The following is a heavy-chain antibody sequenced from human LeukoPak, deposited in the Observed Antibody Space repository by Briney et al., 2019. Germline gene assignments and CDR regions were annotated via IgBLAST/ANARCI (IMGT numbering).Heavy chain of an antibody. D-gene: IGHD6-13*01. J-gene: IGHJ4*02. Sequence: GGSLRLSCAASGFTFRSYWMSWVRQAPGKGLEWVANIKQDGSEKYYVDSVKGRFTISRDNAKNSLYLQMNSLRAEDTAVYYCARDGSSSWYDYWGQGTLVTVSS. V-gene: IGHV3-7*01. CDR3: ARDGSSSWYDY. CDR2: IKQDGSEK. CDR1: GFTFRSYW.